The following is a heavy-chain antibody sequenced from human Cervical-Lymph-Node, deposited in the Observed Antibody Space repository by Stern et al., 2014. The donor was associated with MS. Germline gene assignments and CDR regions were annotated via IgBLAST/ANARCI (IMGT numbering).Heavy chain of an antibody. Sequence: VQLEESGGGLVQPGRSLRLSCTTSGFTFGDYAMNWFRQAPGKGLEWVGFIRSKGSGGTTKSAASVKDRFTISRDDSKSIAYLQLNSLKTEDTAIYYCTRGDSGSVYWGHGTLVTVSS. CDR1: GFTFGDYA. J-gene: IGHJ4*01. CDR3: TRGDSGSVY. D-gene: IGHD3-10*01. V-gene: IGHV3-49*03. CDR2: IRSKGSGGTT.